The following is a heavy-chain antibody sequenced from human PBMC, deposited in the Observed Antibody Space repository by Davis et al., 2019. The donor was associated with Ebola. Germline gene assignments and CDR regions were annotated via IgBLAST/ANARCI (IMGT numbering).Heavy chain of an antibody. V-gene: IGHV3-7*03. J-gene: IGHJ6*02. CDR3: ARGSRNMDV. CDR1: GFTFRSYW. CDR2: IKEDGSEK. Sequence: GEALKISCAAPGFTFRSYWMSWVRQAPGKGLEWVAKIKEDGSEKLEVDSVKGRFTISRDNAKDSLYLQMNSLGAEDTAVYYCARGSRNMDVWGQGTTVTVSS.